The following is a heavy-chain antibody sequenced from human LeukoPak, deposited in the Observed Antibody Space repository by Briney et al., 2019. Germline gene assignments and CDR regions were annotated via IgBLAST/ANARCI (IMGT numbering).Heavy chain of an antibody. J-gene: IGHJ6*02. CDR3: AKIEVTGYYFPDGMDV. D-gene: IGHD3-9*01. V-gene: IGHV3-23*01. CDR1: GFTFSSYA. CDR2: ISGSGGST. Sequence: GGSLRLSCAASGFTFSSYAMSWVRQAPGKGLEWVSAISGSGGSTYYADSVKGRFTISRDNSKNTLYLQMNSLRAEDTAVYYCAKIEVTGYYFPDGMDVWGQGTMVTVSS.